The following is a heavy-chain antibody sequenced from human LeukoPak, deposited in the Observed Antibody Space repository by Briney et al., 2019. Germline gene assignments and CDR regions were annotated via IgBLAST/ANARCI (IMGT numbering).Heavy chain of an antibody. Sequence: SGTLSLTCAVYGGSFSGYYWSWIRQAPGKGLEWIGEINHSGSTKYNPSLKNRVTIFVDKSKNQFSLKLSSVTAADTAVYYCASRRYCSSTSCPTPPRYYYYGMDVWGQGTTVTVSS. CDR2: INHSGST. CDR3: ASRRYCSSTSCPTPPRYYYYGMDV. D-gene: IGHD2-2*01. V-gene: IGHV4-34*01. J-gene: IGHJ6*02. CDR1: GGSFSGYY.